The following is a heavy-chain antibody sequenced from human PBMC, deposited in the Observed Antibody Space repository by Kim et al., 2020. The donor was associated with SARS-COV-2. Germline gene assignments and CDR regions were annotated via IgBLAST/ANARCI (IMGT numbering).Heavy chain of an antibody. V-gene: IGHV1-46*01. CDR1: GYTFTSYY. CDR3: ARVWGRRLGY. D-gene: IGHD3-16*01. J-gene: IGHJ4*02. Sequence: ASVKVSCKASGYTFTSYYMHWVRQAPGQGLEGMGIINPSVCSTSYAQKFQGRVTMTRDTSTSTVYMELSSLRSEDTAVYYCARVWGRRLGYWGQGTLVTVSS. CDR2: INPSVCST.